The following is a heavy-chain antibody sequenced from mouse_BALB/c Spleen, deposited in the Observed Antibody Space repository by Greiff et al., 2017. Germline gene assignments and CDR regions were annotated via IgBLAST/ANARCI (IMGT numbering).Heavy chain of an antibody. V-gene: IGHV3-2*02. CDR2: ISYSGST. Sequence: EVQLVESGPGLVKPSQSLSLTCTVTGYSITSDYAWNWIRQFPGNKLEWMGYISYSGSTGYNPSLKSRISITRDTSKNQFFLQLNSVTTEDTATYDCARGGLWAMDYWGQGTSVTVSS. D-gene: IGHD3-3*01. J-gene: IGHJ4*01. CDR1: GYSITSDYA. CDR3: ARGGLWAMDY.